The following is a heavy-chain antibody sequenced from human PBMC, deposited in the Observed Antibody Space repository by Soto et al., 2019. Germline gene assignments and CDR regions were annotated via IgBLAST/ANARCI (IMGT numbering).Heavy chain of an antibody. V-gene: IGHV4-34*01. CDR3: ARCQYGMVRGVIIGAKKIFDY. J-gene: IGHJ4*02. Sequence: SETLSLTCDVYGGSFSGYYWSWIRQPPGKGLEWIGEINHSGSTNYNPSLKSRVTISVDTSKNQFSLKLSSVTAADTAVYYCARCQYGMVRGVIIGAKKIFDYWGQGTLVTVSS. CDR1: GGSFSGYY. CDR2: INHSGST. D-gene: IGHD3-10*01.